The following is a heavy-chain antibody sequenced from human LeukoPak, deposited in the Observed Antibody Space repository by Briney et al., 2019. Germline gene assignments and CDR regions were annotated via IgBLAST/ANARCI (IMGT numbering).Heavy chain of an antibody. CDR3: TRDGLRGHDMDV. CDR2: ITKSGDGI. CDR1: GFPFSRNH. D-gene: IGHD1-1*01. J-gene: IGHJ6*02. Sequence: GGSLRLSCAASGFPFSRNHMNWVRQAPGKGLEWLSYITKSGDGIYYADSVKGRFTISRDNAKNSLFLQMNSLRIEDTAVYFCTRDGLRGHDMDVWGQGTTVTVSS. V-gene: IGHV3-48*01.